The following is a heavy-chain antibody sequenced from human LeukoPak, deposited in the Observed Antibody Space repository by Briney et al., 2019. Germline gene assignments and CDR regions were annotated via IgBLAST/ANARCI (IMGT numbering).Heavy chain of an antibody. CDR1: GFIVSSNY. J-gene: IGHJ4*02. D-gene: IGHD3-16*02. CDR2: IYSGGST. Sequence: PGGSLRLSCAASGFIVSSNYMSWVRQAPGKGLEWVSVIYSGGSTYYADSVKGRFTISRDNSKNTLYLQMNSLRAEDTAVYYCARVRSWGSYRYHDYWGQGTLVTVSS. CDR3: ARVRSWGSYRYHDY. V-gene: IGHV3-53*01.